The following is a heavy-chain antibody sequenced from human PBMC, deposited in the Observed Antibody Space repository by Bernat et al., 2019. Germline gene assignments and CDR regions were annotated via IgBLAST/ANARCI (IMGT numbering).Heavy chain of an antibody. CDR3: ARLANWIRSSWYPDY. J-gene: IGHJ4*02. D-gene: IGHD6-13*01. V-gene: IGHV4-39*01. CDR2: IYYSGST. Sequence: QLQLQESGPGLGKPSETLSLTCTVSGGSISSSSYYWGWIRQPPGKGLECIGSIYYSGSTYYNPSLKSRVTISVDTSKNQFSLKLSSVTAADTAVYYCARLANWIRSSWYPDYWGQGTLVTVSS. CDR1: GGSISSSSYY.